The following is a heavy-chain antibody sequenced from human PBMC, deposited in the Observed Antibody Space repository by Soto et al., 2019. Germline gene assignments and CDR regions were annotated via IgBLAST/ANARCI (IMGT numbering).Heavy chain of an antibody. V-gene: IGHV4-31*03. J-gene: IGHJ5*01. D-gene: IGHD6-19*01. CDR3: AREDAVRLERRFDS. CDR1: GPSISSGGYS. CDR2: IYHSGST. Sequence: SETLSLTCTVSGPSISSGGYSCNWIRHHPGKGLEWFGYIYHSGSTYYNPSHKSRLIMSVDTAKNQFSVKLESVTAGDTAVYFCAREDAVRLERRFDSWGQGTLVTVSS.